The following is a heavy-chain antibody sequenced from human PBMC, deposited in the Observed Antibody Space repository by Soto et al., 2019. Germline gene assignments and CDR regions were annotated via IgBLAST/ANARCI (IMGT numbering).Heavy chain of an antibody. V-gene: IGHV3-11*01. Sequence: GGSLRLSCAASGFTFSDYYMSWIRQAPGKGLEWVSYISSSGSTIYYADSVKGRFTISRDNAKNSLYLQMNSLRAEDTAVYYCARAPRGLWFGELFFDYWGQGTLVTVSS. CDR1: GFTFSDYY. CDR3: ARAPRGLWFGELFFDY. D-gene: IGHD3-10*01. CDR2: ISSSGSTI. J-gene: IGHJ4*02.